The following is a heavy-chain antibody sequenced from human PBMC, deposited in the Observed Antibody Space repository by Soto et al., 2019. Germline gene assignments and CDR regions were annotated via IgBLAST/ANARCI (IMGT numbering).Heavy chain of an antibody. Sequence: SLRLSCAASGFTFSSYWMSWVRQAPGKGLEWAANIKQDGSEKYYVDSVKGRFTISRDNAKNSLYLQMNSLRAEDTAVYYCARLVRGVSLGPYYYYMDVWGKGTTVTVSS. CDR3: ARLVRGVSLGPYYYYMDV. CDR2: IKQDGSEK. J-gene: IGHJ6*03. D-gene: IGHD3-10*01. V-gene: IGHV3-7*01. CDR1: GFTFSSYW.